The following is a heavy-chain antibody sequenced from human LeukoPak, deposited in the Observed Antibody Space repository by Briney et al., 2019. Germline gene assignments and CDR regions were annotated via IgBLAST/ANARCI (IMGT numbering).Heavy chain of an antibody. Sequence: SETLSLTCTVSGGSISNKYWSWIRQPPGKGLEWIGYIYYSGSTNYNPSLKSRVTISVDTSKNQFSLKLSSVTAADTAVYYCARLLTMVRGERKPDAFDIWGQGTMVTVSS. J-gene: IGHJ3*02. D-gene: IGHD3-10*01. CDR2: IYYSGST. CDR1: GGSISNKY. V-gene: IGHV4-59*08. CDR3: ARLLTMVRGERKPDAFDI.